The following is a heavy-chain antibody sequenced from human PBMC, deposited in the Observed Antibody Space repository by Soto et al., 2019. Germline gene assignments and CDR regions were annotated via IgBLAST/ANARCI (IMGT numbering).Heavy chain of an antibody. J-gene: IGHJ6*02. V-gene: IGHV3-33*01. CDR3: ARGMTMVTTDGMDV. D-gene: IGHD4-17*01. CDR2: IWYDGSKK. Sequence: QVQLVESGGGVVQPGKSLRLSCAASGFTFSNYVMYWVRQAPGKGLEWVAVIWYDGSKKYYADSVKGRFIISRDNSNYTLYLQMNSLRAEDTAVYYCARGMTMVTTDGMDVWGQGTTVTVSS. CDR1: GFTFSNYV.